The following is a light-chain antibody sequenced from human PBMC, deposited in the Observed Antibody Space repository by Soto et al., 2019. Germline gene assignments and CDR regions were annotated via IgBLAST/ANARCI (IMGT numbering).Light chain of an antibody. CDR2: DAS. V-gene: IGKV3-11*01. CDR1: KSVRRY. CDR3: QQRSDWPPWT. Sequence: EVVLTQSPATLTLSPGERATLSCRASKSVRRYVVWYQHKPGQAPRLLIYDASNRAAGIPARFSGSGSGTDFTLTISSVEPEDVAVYYCQQRSDWPPWTFGQGTKVEIK. J-gene: IGKJ1*01.